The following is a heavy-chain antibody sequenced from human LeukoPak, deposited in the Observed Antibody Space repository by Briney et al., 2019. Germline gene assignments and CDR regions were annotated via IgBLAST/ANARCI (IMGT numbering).Heavy chain of an antibody. V-gene: IGHV4-34*01. Sequence: SETLSLTCAVYGGSFSGYYWSWIRQPPGKGLEWIGEINHSGSTNYNPSLKSRVTISVDTSKNQFSLKLSSVTAADTAVYYCARGHPPYYDFWSGYCTLGYYFDYWGQGTLVTVSS. CDR1: GGSFSGYY. CDR2: INHSGST. J-gene: IGHJ4*02. D-gene: IGHD3-3*01. CDR3: ARGHPPYYDFWSGYCTLGYYFDY.